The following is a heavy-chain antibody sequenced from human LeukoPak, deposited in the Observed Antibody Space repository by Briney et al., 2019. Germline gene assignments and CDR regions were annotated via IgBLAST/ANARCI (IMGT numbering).Heavy chain of an antibody. CDR1: GFTFDDYA. CDR3: AKDQTTVVTAPFDY. Sequence: GRSLRLSCAASGFTFDDYAMHWVRQAPGKGLEWVSGISWNSGSIGYADSVKGRFTISRDNAKNSLYLQMNSLRAEDTALYYCAKDQTTVVTAPFDYWGQGTLVTVSS. J-gene: IGHJ4*02. CDR2: ISWNSGSI. D-gene: IGHD4-23*01. V-gene: IGHV3-9*01.